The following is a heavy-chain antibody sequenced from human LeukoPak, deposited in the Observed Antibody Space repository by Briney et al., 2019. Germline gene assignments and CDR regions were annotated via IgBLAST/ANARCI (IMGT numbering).Heavy chain of an antibody. V-gene: IGHV3-21*01. CDR3: AREAIAPSGTLNWFDP. D-gene: IGHD1-26*01. J-gene: IGHJ5*02. CDR1: GFTFSSYS. CDR2: ISSSSSSYI. Sequence: GGSLRLSCAASGFTFSSYSMNWVRQAPGKGLEWVSSISSSSSSYIYYADSVKGRFTISRDNAKNSLYLQMNSLRDEDTAVYYCAREAIAPSGTLNWFDPWGQGTLVTVSS.